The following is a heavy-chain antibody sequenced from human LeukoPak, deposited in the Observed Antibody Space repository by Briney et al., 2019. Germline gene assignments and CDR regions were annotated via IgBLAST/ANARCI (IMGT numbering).Heavy chain of an antibody. CDR1: GFTFSSYG. D-gene: IGHD5-18*01. Sequence: QAGGSLRLSCAASGFTFSSYGMHWVRQAPGKGLEWVAVISYDGSNKYYADSVKGRFTISRDNSKNTLYLQMNSLRAEDTAVYYCANLLRGYSYGSSHPFDIWGQGTMVTVSS. V-gene: IGHV3-30*18. J-gene: IGHJ3*02. CDR3: ANLLRGYSYGSSHPFDI. CDR2: ISYDGSNK.